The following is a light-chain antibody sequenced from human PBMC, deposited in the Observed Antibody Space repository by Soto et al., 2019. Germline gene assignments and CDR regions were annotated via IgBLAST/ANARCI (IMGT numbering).Light chain of an antibody. CDR1: QSVGSN. V-gene: IGKV3-15*01. J-gene: IGKJ1*01. Sequence: ERVMTQSPATLSVSPGERATLSCRASQSVGSNLAWYQQKPGQAPRLLIFGASSRATGVPARFSGSGSGTEFTLTISSLQPEDFATYSCQQSYSTTWTFGQGTKVDI. CDR3: QQSYSTTWT. CDR2: GAS.